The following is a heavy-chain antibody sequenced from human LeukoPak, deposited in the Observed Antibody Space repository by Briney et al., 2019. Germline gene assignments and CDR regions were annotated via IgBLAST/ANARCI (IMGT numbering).Heavy chain of an antibody. V-gene: IGHV3-64D*06. CDR3: VKASSDYYYDS. Sequence: GGSLRLSCSASGFTFSIYAMHWVRQAPGKGLEYVSASSSKGDSTFYADSVKGRFTISRDNSKNTLYLQMSSLRTEDTAVYYCVKASSDYYYDSWGQGTLVTVSS. D-gene: IGHD3-22*01. CDR2: SSSKGDST. J-gene: IGHJ5*01. CDR1: GFTFSIYA.